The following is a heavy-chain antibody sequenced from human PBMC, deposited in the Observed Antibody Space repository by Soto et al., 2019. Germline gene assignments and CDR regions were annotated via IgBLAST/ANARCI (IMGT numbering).Heavy chain of an antibody. CDR1: AFISNSYA. Sequence: GESLRLARAPSAFISNSYAMACFRQAPGKGLEWVSVTSGGGDDTNYADSVKGRFTISRDNSNNPLYLQMNSLSADDTAMYYCAKDGAPSVSASRWYNWFDPLGQGTVVTVSS. V-gene: IGHV3-23*01. CDR2: TSGGGDDT. CDR3: AKDGAPSVSASRWYNWFDP. D-gene: IGHD6-13*01. J-gene: IGHJ5*02.